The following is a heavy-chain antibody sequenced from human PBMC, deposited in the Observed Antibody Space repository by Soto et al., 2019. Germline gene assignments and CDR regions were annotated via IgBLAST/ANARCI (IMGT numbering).Heavy chain of an antibody. V-gene: IGHV6-1*01. CDR1: GDSVSSNSAA. CDR2: TYYRSKWYN. Sequence: SQTLSLTCAISGDSVSSNSAAWNWIRQSPSRGLEWLGRTYYRSKWYNDYAVSVKSRITINPDTSKNQFSLQLNSVTPEDTAVYYCARDLVMAVAGTNYYYGMDVWGQGTTVTVSS. J-gene: IGHJ6*02. CDR3: ARDLVMAVAGTNYYYGMDV. D-gene: IGHD6-19*01.